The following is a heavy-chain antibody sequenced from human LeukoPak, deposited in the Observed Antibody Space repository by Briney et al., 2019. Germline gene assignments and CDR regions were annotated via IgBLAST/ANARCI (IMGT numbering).Heavy chain of an antibody. CDR2: MYYIGSN. D-gene: IGHD3-10*01. Sequence: PSETLSLTCTVSGGSISSDYWSWIRQPPGKELEWIGYMYYIGSNKYNPSLKSRVTISLDTSKNQFSLKLSSVTAADTAVYYCARHAPGGFGELEPFDYWGQGILVTVSS. V-gene: IGHV4-59*08. J-gene: IGHJ4*02. CDR3: ARHAPGGFGELEPFDY. CDR1: GGSISSDY.